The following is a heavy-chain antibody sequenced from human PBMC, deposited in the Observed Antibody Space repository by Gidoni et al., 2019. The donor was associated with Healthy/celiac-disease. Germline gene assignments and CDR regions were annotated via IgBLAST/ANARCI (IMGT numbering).Heavy chain of an antibody. CDR2: INPSGGST. V-gene: IGHV1-46*01. CDR3: ARDDGYYDSIGNFDY. D-gene: IGHD3-22*01. J-gene: IGHJ4*02. Sequence: QVQLVQSGAEVKKPGASVTVSCKASGYTFTRYYMHWVRQAPGQGLEWMGIINPSGGSTSYAQKFQGRVTMTRDTSTSTVYMELSSLRSEDTAVYYCARDDGYYDSIGNFDYWGQGTLVTVSS. CDR1: GYTFTRYY.